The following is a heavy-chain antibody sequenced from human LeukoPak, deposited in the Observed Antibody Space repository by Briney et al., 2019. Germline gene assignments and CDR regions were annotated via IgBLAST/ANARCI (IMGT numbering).Heavy chain of an antibody. J-gene: IGHJ2*01. CDR2: IYSGGST. CDR1: GFTVSSNY. V-gene: IGHV3-53*04. CDR3: ARGEWEHGYFDL. D-gene: IGHD1-26*01. Sequence: GRSLRLSCAASGFTVSSNYMSGVRHAPGKGLEWVSVIYSGGSTYSADSVNGRFNISRHNSQNTLYLQMNSLRAEDTAVYYCARGEWEHGYFDLWGRGTLVTVSS.